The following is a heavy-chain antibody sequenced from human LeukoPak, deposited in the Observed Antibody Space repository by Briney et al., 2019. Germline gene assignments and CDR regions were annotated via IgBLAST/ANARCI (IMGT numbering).Heavy chain of an antibody. D-gene: IGHD3-10*01. CDR3: ARVPCMVRGVIPACWRGRARTNGMDV. CDR1: GGTFSSYA. J-gene: IGHJ6*04. V-gene: IGHV1-69*13. Sequence: ASVKVSCKASGGTFSSYAISWVRQAPGQGVEWMGGIIPIFGTANYAQKFQGRVTITADESTSTAYMELSSLKSDDTAVYYCARVPCMVRGVIPACWRGRARTNGMDVWGKGTTVTVSS. CDR2: IIPIFGTA.